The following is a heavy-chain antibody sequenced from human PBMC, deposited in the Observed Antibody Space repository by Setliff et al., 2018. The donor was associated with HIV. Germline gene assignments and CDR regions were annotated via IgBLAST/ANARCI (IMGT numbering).Heavy chain of an antibody. CDR1: GYTFTTYG. CDR2: MNPNSGNT. V-gene: IGHV1-8*02. D-gene: IGHD6-6*01. CDR3: ARGARDNWFDP. Sequence: ASVKVSCKPSGYTFTTYGLSWVRQAPGHGLEWMGWMNPNSGNTGYAQKFQGRVTMTRNTSISTAYMELSSLRSEDTAVYYCARGARDNWFDPWGQGTLVTVSS. J-gene: IGHJ5*02.